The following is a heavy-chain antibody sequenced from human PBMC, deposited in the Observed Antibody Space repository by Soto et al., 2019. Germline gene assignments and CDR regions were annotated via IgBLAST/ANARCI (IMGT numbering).Heavy chain of an antibody. Sequence: EVQLVESGGGFVQPGRSLRLSCAASGFTFDDYAMHWVRQAPGKGLEWVSGISWNSGSIGYADSVKGRFTISRDNAKNSLYLQMSSLSAEDTALYYCAKDISSSGYDLLVAFDIWGQGTMVTVSS. V-gene: IGHV3-9*01. D-gene: IGHD5-12*01. J-gene: IGHJ3*02. CDR3: AKDISSSGYDLLVAFDI. CDR1: GFTFDDYA. CDR2: ISWNSGSI.